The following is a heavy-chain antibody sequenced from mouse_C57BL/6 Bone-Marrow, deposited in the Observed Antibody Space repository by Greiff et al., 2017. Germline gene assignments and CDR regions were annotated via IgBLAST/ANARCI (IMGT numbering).Heavy chain of an antibody. V-gene: IGHV1-64*01. CDR1: GYTFTSYW. CDR2: IHPNSGST. CDR3: AKTGTDYAMDY. Sequence: QVQLQQPGAELVKPGASVKLSCKASGYTFTSYWMHWVKQRPGQGLEWIGMIHPNSGSTNYNEKFKSKATLTVDKSSSTAYMQLSSLTSEDSAVYYCAKTGTDYAMDYWGQGTSVTVSS. D-gene: IGHD4-1*01. J-gene: IGHJ4*01.